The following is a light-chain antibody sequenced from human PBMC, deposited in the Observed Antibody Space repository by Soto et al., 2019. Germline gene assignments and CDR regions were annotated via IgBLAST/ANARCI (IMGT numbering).Light chain of an antibody. J-gene: IGKJ1*01. V-gene: IGKV1-5*01. CDR2: AAS. CDR3: LQDHDDSWT. CDR1: QSVSGW. Sequence: DIQMTQSPSTLPASVGDTVTVTCRASQSVSGWLAWYQQKPGKAPTLLIYAASNLQSGVPSRFSGSRSGTEFTLTVSSLQPEDFATYYCLQDHDDSWTFGHGTKVDIK.